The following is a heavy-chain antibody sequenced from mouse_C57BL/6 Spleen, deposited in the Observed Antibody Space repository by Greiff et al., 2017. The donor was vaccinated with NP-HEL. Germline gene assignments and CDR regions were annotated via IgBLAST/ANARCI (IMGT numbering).Heavy chain of an antibody. J-gene: IGHJ4*01. Sequence: VQLQQSGAELVKPGASVKISCKASGYAFSSYWMNWVKQRPGKGLEWIGQIYPGDGDTNDNGKFKGKATLTADKSSSTAYMQLSSLTSEDSAVYFCARLYGLVTTRGAMDYWGQGTSVTVSS. CDR1: GYAFSSYW. D-gene: IGHD2-5*01. CDR2: IYPGDGDT. CDR3: ARLYGLVTTRGAMDY. V-gene: IGHV1-80*01.